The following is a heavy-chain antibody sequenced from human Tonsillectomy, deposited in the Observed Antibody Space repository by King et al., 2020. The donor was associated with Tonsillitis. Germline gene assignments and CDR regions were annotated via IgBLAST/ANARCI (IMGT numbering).Heavy chain of an antibody. CDR2: FIPILGIA. D-gene: IGHD3-10*01. Sequence: QLQLVQSGAEMKKPGSPVRVSCEASGDTLTGYTINWVRQAPGQGLEWMGRFIPILGIADYSQNCQGRVTFTADKSTGTAYMELSSLRSDDTAVYYCARSLSALWFFDYWGQGTLVTVSS. CDR3: ARSLSALWFFDY. J-gene: IGHJ4*02. CDR1: GDTLTGYT. V-gene: IGHV1-69*02.